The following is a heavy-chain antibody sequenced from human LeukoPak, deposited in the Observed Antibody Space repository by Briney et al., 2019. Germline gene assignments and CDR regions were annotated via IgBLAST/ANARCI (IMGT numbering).Heavy chain of an antibody. CDR3: ARDLHYYVAMDV. CDR1: GFTFSGSA. Sequence: SGGSLRLSCAASGFTFSGSAIHWVRQSSGKGLEWVGQIDKKDKGYATATAYAASVKGRFTISRDDSINTAYLQMKSLKTEDTALYYCARDLHYYVAMDVWGQGTTVTVSS. D-gene: IGHD3-10*02. J-gene: IGHJ6*02. V-gene: IGHV3-73*01. CDR2: IDKKDKGYATAT.